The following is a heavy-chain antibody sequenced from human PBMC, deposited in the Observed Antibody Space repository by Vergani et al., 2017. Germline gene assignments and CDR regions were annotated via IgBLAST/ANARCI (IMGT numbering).Heavy chain of an antibody. CDR2: IYYSGST. CDR1: GGSISSYY. V-gene: IGHV4-59*08. J-gene: IGHJ4*02. Sequence: QVQLQESGPGLVKPSETLSLTCTVSGGSISSYYWSWIRQPPGKGLEWIGYIYYSGSTNYNPSLKGRVTISVDTSKNQFSLKLSSVTAADTAVYYCARSLRDYVWGSYRCFDYWGQGTLVTVSS. CDR3: ARSLRDYVWGSYRCFDY. D-gene: IGHD3-16*02.